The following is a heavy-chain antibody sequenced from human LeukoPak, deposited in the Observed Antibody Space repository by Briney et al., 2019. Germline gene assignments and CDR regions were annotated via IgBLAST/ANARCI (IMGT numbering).Heavy chain of an antibody. CDR1: GFTVSSNS. J-gene: IGHJ4*02. CDR2: IDSSGRDT. Sequence: GGSLRLSCAASGFTVSSNSMNWVRQPPGKGLEWVSSIDSSGRDTYYAGSVKGRFTISRDNAKNSLYLQMNSLRAEDTAVYYCARELAARQDLDYWGQGTLVTVSS. V-gene: IGHV3-21*01. CDR3: ARELAARQDLDY. D-gene: IGHD6-25*01.